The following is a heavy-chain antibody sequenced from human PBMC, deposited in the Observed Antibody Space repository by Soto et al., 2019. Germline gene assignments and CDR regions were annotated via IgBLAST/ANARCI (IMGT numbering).Heavy chain of an antibody. CDR2: ISGSGGST. CDR3: AKFPLVLVHHNWFDP. Sequence: EVQLLESGGGLVQPGGSLRLSCVASGFTFSSYAMSWVRQAPGKGLEWVSAISGSGGSTYYADSVKGRFTISRDNSKKRLDLQMNGLRAEDRAVYYCAKFPLVLVHHNWFDPWGQGSLVTVSS. J-gene: IGHJ5*02. D-gene: IGHD6-6*01. V-gene: IGHV3-23*01. CDR1: GFTFSSYA.